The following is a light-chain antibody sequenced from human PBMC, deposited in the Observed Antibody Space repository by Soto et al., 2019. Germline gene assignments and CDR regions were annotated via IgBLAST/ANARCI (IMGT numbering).Light chain of an antibody. CDR1: SSDVGSYNL. Sequence: QSVLTQPASVSGSPGQSITISCTGTSSDVGSYNLVSWYQQHPGKAPKLIIYEVSKRPSGVSNGFSGSKSGNTASLTISGLQAEDEADYYCCSYAGSRTYVFGTGTKVPVL. V-gene: IGLV2-23*02. CDR2: EVS. J-gene: IGLJ1*01. CDR3: CSYAGSRTYV.